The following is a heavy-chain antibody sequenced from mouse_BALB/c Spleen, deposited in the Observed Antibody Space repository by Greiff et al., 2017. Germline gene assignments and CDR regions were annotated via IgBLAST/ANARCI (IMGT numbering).Heavy chain of an antibody. Sequence: QVQLKESGAELVRPGSSVKISCKASGYAFSSYWMNWVKQRPGQGLEWIGQIYPGDGDTNYNGKFKGKATLTADKSSSTAYMQLSSLTSEDSAVYFCARGDDYDGFAYWGQGTLVTVSA. CDR3: ARGDDYDGFAY. D-gene: IGHD2-4*01. CDR1: GYAFSSYW. V-gene: IGHV1-80*01. J-gene: IGHJ3*01. CDR2: IYPGDGDT.